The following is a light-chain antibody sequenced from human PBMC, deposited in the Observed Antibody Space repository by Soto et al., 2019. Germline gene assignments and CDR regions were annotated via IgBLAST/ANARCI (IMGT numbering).Light chain of an antibody. V-gene: IGKV1-5*01. Sequence: DIQMTQSPSTLSASVGDRVTITCRASQSISSWLAWYQQKPGKAPKLLIYDASSLESGVPSRFSGSGSGTEFTLTINSLQSEDYAVYYCQQYRNWPRTFGQGTTVDVK. J-gene: IGKJ1*01. CDR2: DAS. CDR1: QSISSW. CDR3: QQYRNWPRT.